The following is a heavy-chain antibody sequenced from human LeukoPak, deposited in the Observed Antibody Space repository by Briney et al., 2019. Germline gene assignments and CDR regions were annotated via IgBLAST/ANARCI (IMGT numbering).Heavy chain of an antibody. CDR1: GFTFSSYA. CDR3: ARNYGSGRLAPYYYYGMDV. J-gene: IGHJ6*04. Sequence: PGRSLRLSCAASGFTFSSYAMHWVRQAPGKGLEWVAVISYDGSNKYYADSVKGRFTISRDNSKNTLYLQMNSLRAEDTAVYYCARNYGSGRLAPYYYYGMDVWGKGTTVTVSS. V-gene: IGHV3-30-3*01. CDR2: ISYDGSNK. D-gene: IGHD3-10*01.